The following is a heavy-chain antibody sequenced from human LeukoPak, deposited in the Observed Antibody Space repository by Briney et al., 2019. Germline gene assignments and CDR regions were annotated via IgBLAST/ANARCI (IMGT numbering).Heavy chain of an antibody. CDR1: GFTFRNYA. J-gene: IGHJ4*02. CDR3: AKDGTYSATSLYYFDY. V-gene: IGHV3-23*01. CDR2: IRGGGDST. Sequence: GGSLRLSCATSGFTFRNYAMSWVRQAPGKGLEWVSAIRGGGDSTYYADSVKGRFTISRDNSKNTLYMQMNSLRAEHTAVYYCAKDGTYSATSLYYFDYWGQGTLVTVSS. D-gene: IGHD1-26*01.